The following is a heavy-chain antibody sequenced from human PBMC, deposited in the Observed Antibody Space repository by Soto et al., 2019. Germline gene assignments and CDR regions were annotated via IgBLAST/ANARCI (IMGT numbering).Heavy chain of an antibody. CDR1: GFTFSSYA. CDR2: ISGSGGST. CDR3: ARGMRTGTTSYYYYGMDV. V-gene: IGHV3-23*01. J-gene: IGHJ6*02. D-gene: IGHD1-7*01. Sequence: EVQLLESGGGLVQPGGSLRLSCAASGFTFSSYAMSWVRQAPGKGLEWVSAISGSGGSTYYADSVKGRFTISRDNSKNTLYLQMNSLRAEDTAVYYCARGMRTGTTSYYYYGMDVWGQGTTVTVSS.